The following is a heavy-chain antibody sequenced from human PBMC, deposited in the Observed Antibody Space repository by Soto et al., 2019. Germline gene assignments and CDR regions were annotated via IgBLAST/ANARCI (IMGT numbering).Heavy chain of an antibody. J-gene: IGHJ6*02. CDR3: ARDIVVVVATSDYGMDV. V-gene: IGHV3-74*01. D-gene: IGHD2-15*01. Sequence: EVQLVESGGGLVQPGGSLRLSCAASGFTFSSYWMHWVRQVPGKGLVWVSRINSDGSSTTYADSVRGRFTISRDNAKHTLYLQMHSLRAEDTAGYYCARDIVVVVATSDYGMDVWGQGTTVTVSS. CDR2: INSDGSST. CDR1: GFTFSSYW.